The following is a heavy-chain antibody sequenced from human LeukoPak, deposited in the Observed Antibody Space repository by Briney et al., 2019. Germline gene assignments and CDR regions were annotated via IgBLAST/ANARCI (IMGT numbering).Heavy chain of an antibody. CDR1: GGSISGGSISGYH. J-gene: IGHJ6*02. V-gene: IGHV4-61*08. D-gene: IGHD3-10*01. Sequence: PSETLSLTRSVSGGSISGGSISGYHWSWIRQPPGKGLELIAYMHYSGTTHYNPSLKSRVSISVDTSRKQISLELTSVTAADTAVYYCARLGSYYDMDVWGPGTTVTVSS. CDR2: MHYSGTT. CDR3: ARLGSYYDMDV.